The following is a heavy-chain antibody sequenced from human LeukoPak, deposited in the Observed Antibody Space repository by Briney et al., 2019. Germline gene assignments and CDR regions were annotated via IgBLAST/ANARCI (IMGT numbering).Heavy chain of an antibody. CDR3: AKRSGEDTAMVIFGSNYYYYMDV. CDR1: GFTFSSYG. J-gene: IGHJ6*03. D-gene: IGHD5-18*01. V-gene: IGHV3-30*02. Sequence: GGSLRLSCAASGFTFSSYGMHRVRQAPGKGLEWVAFIRYDGSNKYYADSVKGRFTISRDNSKNTLYLQMNSLRAEDTAVYYCAKRSGEDTAMVIFGSNYYYYMDVWGKGTTVTVSS. CDR2: IRYDGSNK.